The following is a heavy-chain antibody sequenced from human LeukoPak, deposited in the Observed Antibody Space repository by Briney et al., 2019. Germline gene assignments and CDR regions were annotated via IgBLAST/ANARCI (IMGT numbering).Heavy chain of an antibody. CDR1: GFNFGAYT. V-gene: IGHV3-21*06. J-gene: IGHJ4*02. D-gene: IGHD3-22*01. CDR2: IFSRSESI. CDR3: ARDFFHSSESRPFDY. Sequence: GGSLRLSCAASGFNFGAYTINWVRQAPGKGLEWVSCIFSRSESILYADSVKGRFSISGDNAKNLLYLQMDSLRVEDTAVYYCARDFFHSSESRPFDYWGQGTLVTVSS.